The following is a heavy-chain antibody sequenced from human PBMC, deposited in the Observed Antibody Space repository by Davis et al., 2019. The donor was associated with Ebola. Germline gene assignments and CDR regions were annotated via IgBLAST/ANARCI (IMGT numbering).Heavy chain of an antibody. V-gene: IGHV1-2*06. Sequence: AASVKVSCKASGGTFNSNNIAWVRQAPEQGLEWMGRINPNSGGTNSAQKFQGRVTMTRDTSISTAYMELSRLRSDDTAVYYCARVRYCGGDCSKYYYYGMDVWGKGTTVTVSS. D-gene: IGHD2-21*02. CDR3: ARVRYCGGDCSKYYYYGMDV. CDR1: GGTFNSNN. J-gene: IGHJ6*04. CDR2: INPNSGGT.